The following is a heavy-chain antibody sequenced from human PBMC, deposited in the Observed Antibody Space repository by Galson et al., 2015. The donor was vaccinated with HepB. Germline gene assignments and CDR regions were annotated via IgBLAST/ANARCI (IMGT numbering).Heavy chain of an antibody. CDR1: GGSISSSSYY. D-gene: IGHD5-18*01. V-gene: IGHV4-39*07. CDR2: IYYSGST. CDR3: ARDREYSYGFDY. Sequence: ETLSLTCTVSGGSISSSSYYWGWVRQPPGKGLEWIGSIYYSGSTYYNPSLKSRVTISVDTSKNQFSLKLSSVTAADTAVYYCARDREYSYGFDYWGQGTLVTVSS. J-gene: IGHJ4*02.